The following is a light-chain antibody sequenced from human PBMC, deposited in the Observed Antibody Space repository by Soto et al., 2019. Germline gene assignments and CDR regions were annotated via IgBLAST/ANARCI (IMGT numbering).Light chain of an antibody. CDR1: QSVGTY. J-gene: IGKJ3*01. Sequence: IVFTQSPATPSVSPGERASLSCSASQSVGTYLAWYQQKPGQAPRLLIYDASNRATGIPARFGGSGSGTDFTLTINSLEPEDFAVYYCQQRSNWPGTFGPGTKVDIK. CDR3: QQRSNWPGT. CDR2: DAS. V-gene: IGKV3-11*01.